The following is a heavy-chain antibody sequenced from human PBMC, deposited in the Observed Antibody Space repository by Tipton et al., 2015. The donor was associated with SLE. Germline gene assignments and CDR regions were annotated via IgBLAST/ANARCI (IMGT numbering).Heavy chain of an antibody. Sequence: TLSLSCAVYGGSFSGYFWSWIRQPPGKGLEWIGEINHSGGTNYNPSLKRRVTISGDTSKNQFSLRLNSVTAADTAVYYCARAPGPDRDYQYYYYMDVWGKGTTVTVSS. J-gene: IGHJ6*03. V-gene: IGHV4-34*01. D-gene: IGHD2-2*01. CDR2: INHSGGT. CDR1: GGSFSGYF. CDR3: ARAPGPDRDYQYYYYMDV.